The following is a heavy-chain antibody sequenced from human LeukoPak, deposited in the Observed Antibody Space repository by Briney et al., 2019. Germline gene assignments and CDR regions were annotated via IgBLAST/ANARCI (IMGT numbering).Heavy chain of an antibody. Sequence: SETLSPTCTVSGGSINNYYWSWIRQPAGKGLEWIGRIYTRGSTNYNPSLKSRVTISVDTSKNQFSLKLSSVTAADTAVYYCARDRGYDILTGYYAFAFDIWGQGTMVTVSS. J-gene: IGHJ3*02. CDR1: GGSINNYY. CDR2: IYTRGST. V-gene: IGHV4-4*07. D-gene: IGHD3-9*01. CDR3: ARDRGYDILTGYYAFAFDI.